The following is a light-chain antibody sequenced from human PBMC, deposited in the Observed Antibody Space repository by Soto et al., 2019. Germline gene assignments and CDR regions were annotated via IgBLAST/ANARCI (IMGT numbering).Light chain of an antibody. V-gene: IGKV1-5*01. Sequence: DIQMTQSPSTLSASIGDRVSITCRASQSIRTWLAWYQQKPEKAPKLLIYDASSLESGVPSRFSGSGSGTEFTLTISGLQPDDFATYYCQQYNSYSYTFGQGTKLEIK. CDR3: QQYNSYSYT. CDR1: QSIRTW. J-gene: IGKJ2*01. CDR2: DAS.